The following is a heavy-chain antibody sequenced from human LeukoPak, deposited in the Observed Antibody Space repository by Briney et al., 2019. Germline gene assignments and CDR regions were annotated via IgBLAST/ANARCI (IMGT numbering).Heavy chain of an antibody. CDR2: IYPGDSDT. Sequence: GESLKISCKGSGYSFTSYWIGWVRQMPGKGLEWRGIIYPGDSDTRYSPSFQGQVTISADKSISTAYLQWSSLKASDTAMYYCATTYSSGWYGWNYWGQGTLVTVSS. D-gene: IGHD6-19*01. V-gene: IGHV5-51*01. CDR1: GYSFTSYW. J-gene: IGHJ4*02. CDR3: ATTYSSGWYGWNY.